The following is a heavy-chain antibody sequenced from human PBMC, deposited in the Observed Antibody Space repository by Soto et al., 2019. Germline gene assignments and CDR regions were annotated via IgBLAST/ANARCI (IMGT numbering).Heavy chain of an antibody. Sequence: QVQLQESGPGLVKPSQTLSLSCSISGGSITSANYYWTWIRLFPGKGLEWIGYIYSSWTTHYNPYLTSQATLSLDTTNNQFSLEVKSATPADTAVYSGARMGLLLGELSRNWFDPWGQGSLVTVSS. CDR3: ARMGLLLGELSRNWFDP. V-gene: IGHV4-31*01. D-gene: IGHD3-16*02. CDR1: GGSITSANYY. J-gene: IGHJ5*02. CDR2: IYSSWTT.